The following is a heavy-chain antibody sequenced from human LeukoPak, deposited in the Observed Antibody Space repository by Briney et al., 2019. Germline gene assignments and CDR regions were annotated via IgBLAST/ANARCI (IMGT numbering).Heavy chain of an antibody. CDR2: IYTSGST. Sequence: SETLSLTCTVSGGSISSYYWSWIRQPAGKGLEWIGRIYTSGSTNYNPSLKSRVTMSVDTSKNQFSLKLSSVTAADTAVYYCARHRYYDSSGYVYFDYWGQGTLVTVSS. CDR1: GGSISSYY. J-gene: IGHJ4*02. CDR3: ARHRYYDSSGYVYFDY. D-gene: IGHD3-22*01. V-gene: IGHV4-4*07.